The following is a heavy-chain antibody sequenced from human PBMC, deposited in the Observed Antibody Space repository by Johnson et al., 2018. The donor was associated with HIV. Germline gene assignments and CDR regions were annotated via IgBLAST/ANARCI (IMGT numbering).Heavy chain of an antibody. CDR2: INSDGSST. Sequence: VQLVESGGGVVRPGGSLRLSCAASGFTFSSYWMHWVRQAPGKGLVWVSRINSDGSSTSYADSVKGRFTISRDNAKNTLYLQMNSLRAEDKAVYYCARGKKAWLDEDSFDIWGQGTMVTVSS. CDR3: ARGKKAWLDEDSFDI. D-gene: IGHD6-19*01. V-gene: IGHV3-74*02. CDR1: GFTFSSYW. J-gene: IGHJ3*02.